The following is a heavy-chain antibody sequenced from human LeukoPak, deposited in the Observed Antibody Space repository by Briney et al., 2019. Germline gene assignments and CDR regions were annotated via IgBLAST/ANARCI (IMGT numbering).Heavy chain of an antibody. CDR2: IYYSGST. D-gene: IGHD6-19*01. CDR1: GGSITSYY. CDR3: ARALSSGWSGHDAFDI. V-gene: IGHV4-59*01. Sequence: SETLSLTRTVSGGSITSYYWSWIRQPPGKGLEWIGYIYYSGSTNNNPSLKSRVTISVDTSKNQFSLKLRSVTAADTALYYCARALSSGWSGHDAFDIWGQGTMVTVSS. J-gene: IGHJ3*02.